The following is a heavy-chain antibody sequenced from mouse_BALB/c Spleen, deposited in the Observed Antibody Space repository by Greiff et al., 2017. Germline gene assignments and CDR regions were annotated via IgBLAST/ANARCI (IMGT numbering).Heavy chain of an antibody. V-gene: IGHV5-6-4*01. CDR3: TRGGYGSSYDAMDY. D-gene: IGHD1-1*01. Sequence: EVQGVESGGGLVKPGGSLKLSCAASGFTFSSYTMSWVRQTPEKRLEWVATISSGGSYTYYPDSVKGRFTISRDNAKNTLYLQMSSLKSEDTAMYYCTRGGYGSSYDAMDYWGQGTSVTVSA. CDR1: GFTFSSYT. J-gene: IGHJ4*01. CDR2: ISSGGSYT.